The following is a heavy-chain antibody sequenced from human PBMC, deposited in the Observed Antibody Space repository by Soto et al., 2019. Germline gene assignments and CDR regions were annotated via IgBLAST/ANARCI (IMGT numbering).Heavy chain of an antibody. CDR2: ISYDGSNK. V-gene: IGHV3-30-3*01. D-gene: IGHD3-3*01. CDR3: WNVRRFFGVFMGMAV. J-gene: IGHJ6*02. Sequence: PGGSLRLSCAASGFTFSSYAMHWVRQAPGKGLEWVAVISYDGSNKYYADSVKGRFTISRDNSKNTLYLQMNSLRAEDTAVYYCWNVRRFFGVFMGMAVWGQGTTVTASS. CDR1: GFTFSSYA.